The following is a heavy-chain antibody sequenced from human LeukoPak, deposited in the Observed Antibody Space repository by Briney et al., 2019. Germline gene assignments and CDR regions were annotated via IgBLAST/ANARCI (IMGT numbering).Heavy chain of an antibody. Sequence: PGGSLRLSCAASGFTFSSYWMYWVRQAPGKGLVWVSGVNTDESSTSYADSVKGRFTISRDSAKNTLYLQMNSLRAEDTAIYYCARGSGSYPFDYWGQGTLVTVSS. CDR1: GFTFSSYW. D-gene: IGHD1-26*01. CDR3: ARGSGSYPFDY. CDR2: VNTDESST. J-gene: IGHJ4*02. V-gene: IGHV3-74*01.